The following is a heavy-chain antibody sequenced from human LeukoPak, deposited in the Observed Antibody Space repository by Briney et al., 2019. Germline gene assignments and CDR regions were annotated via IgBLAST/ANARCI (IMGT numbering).Heavy chain of an antibody. D-gene: IGHD2-2*01. V-gene: IGHV3-21*01. J-gene: IGHJ4*02. Sequence: GGSLRLSCAASGFTFSRYSMNWDRQAPGKGLEWVSSISDTGYYIYYADSVKGRFTISRDNAKNSLFLQMNNLRAEDTAVYYCANHLACGSTTCPSFDSWGQGTLVTVSS. CDR1: GFTFSRYS. CDR3: ANHLACGSTTCPSFDS. CDR2: ISDTGYYI.